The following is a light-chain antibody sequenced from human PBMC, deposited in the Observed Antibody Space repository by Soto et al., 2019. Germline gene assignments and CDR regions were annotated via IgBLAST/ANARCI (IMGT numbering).Light chain of an antibody. Sequence: IQLTQSPATLSSSLGDRATITCRASQGISTNLAWYQQKRGRAPKLLIFGASTLQSGLPTRFSGSGSGTDITFTISSLRLEAFAISFCQQLNSYPPLTFGPGTKVEIK. V-gene: IGKV1-9*01. CDR3: QQLNSYPPLT. CDR2: GAS. J-gene: IGKJ1*01. CDR1: QGISTN.